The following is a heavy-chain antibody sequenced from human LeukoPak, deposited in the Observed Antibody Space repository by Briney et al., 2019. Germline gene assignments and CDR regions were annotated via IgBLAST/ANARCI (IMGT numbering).Heavy chain of an antibody. Sequence: PGGSLRLSCAASGFTFDDYAMHWVRQAPGKGLEWVSGISRNSGSIGYADSVKGRFTISRDNAKNSLYLQMNSLRAEDTALYYCAKVLISGLVLGDAFDIWGQGTMVTVSS. CDR2: ISRNSGSI. D-gene: IGHD2-8*02. CDR1: GFTFDDYA. V-gene: IGHV3-9*01. CDR3: AKVLISGLVLGDAFDI. J-gene: IGHJ3*02.